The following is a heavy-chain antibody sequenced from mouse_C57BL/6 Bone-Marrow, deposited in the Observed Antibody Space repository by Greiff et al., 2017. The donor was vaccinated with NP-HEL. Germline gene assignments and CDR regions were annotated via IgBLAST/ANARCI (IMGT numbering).Heavy chain of an antibody. J-gene: IGHJ3*01. Sequence: VQLQQPGAELVKPGASVKLSCTASGYTFTSYWMQWVKQRPGQGLEWIGEIDPSDSYTNYNHKFKGKATLTVDTSSSTAYMQLSSLTSEDSAVYYCARGETAQATRFAYWGQGTLVTVSA. CDR1: GYTFTSYW. V-gene: IGHV1-50*01. D-gene: IGHD3-2*02. CDR3: ARGETAQATRFAY. CDR2: IDPSDSYT.